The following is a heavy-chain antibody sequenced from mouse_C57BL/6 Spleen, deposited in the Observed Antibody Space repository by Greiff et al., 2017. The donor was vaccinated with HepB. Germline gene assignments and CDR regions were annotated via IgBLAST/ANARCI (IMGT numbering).Heavy chain of an antibody. Sequence: QVQLQQPGAELVMPGASVKLSCKASGYTFTSYWMHWVKQRPGQGLEWIGEIDPSDSYTNYNQKFKGKSTLTVDKSSSTAYMQLSSLTSEDSAVYYCARSGDYYGSSFYFDDWGQGTTLTVSS. CDR3: ARSGDYYGSSFYFDD. D-gene: IGHD1-1*01. V-gene: IGHV1-69*01. J-gene: IGHJ2*01. CDR1: GYTFTSYW. CDR2: IDPSDSYT.